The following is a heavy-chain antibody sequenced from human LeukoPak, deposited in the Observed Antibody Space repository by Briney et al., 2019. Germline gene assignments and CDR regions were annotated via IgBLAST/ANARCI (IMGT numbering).Heavy chain of an antibody. CDR1: GYSISSGYY. V-gene: IGHV4-38-2*01. CDR3: ARMNDTLTGYTWRAFDI. CDR2: IYHSGST. D-gene: IGHD3-9*01. Sequence: SETLSLTCAVSGYSISSGYYWGWIRQPPGKGLEWIGSIYHSGSTYYNPSLKSRVTISVDTSKNQFSLKLSSVTAADTAVYYCARMNDTLTGYTWRAFDIWGQGTMVTVSS. J-gene: IGHJ3*02.